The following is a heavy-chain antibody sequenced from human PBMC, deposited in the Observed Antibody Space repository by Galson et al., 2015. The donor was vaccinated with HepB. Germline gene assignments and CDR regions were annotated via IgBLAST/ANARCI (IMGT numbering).Heavy chain of an antibody. CDR2: IYWDDDN. J-gene: IGHJ2*01. Sequence: PALVKPTQTLTLTCTFSGFSLSTSGVGVGWIRQSPGKALEWLALIYWDDDNRYSPFLESRLTITKDTSKNQVVLTMTNMDPVDTATYYCAYVRGNSGAHYWNFDLWGRGTLVAVSS. CDR3: AYVRGNSGAHYWNFDL. D-gene: IGHD2-21*01. CDR1: GFSLSTSGVG. V-gene: IGHV2-5*02.